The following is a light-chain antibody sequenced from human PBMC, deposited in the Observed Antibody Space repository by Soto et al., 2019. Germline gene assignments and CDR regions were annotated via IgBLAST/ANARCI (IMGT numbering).Light chain of an antibody. CDR2: SNT. V-gene: IGLV1-44*01. CDR3: AAWDDSLNGVV. CDR1: SSNIGSHT. J-gene: IGLJ2*01. Sequence: QSVLTQPPSASGTPGQTIAISCSGGSSNIGSHTVNWYQQLPGTAPRLLIYSNTQRPSGVPDRFSGSKSGTSASLAISGLPSEYEGDYDCAAWDDSLNGVVFGGGTKVTVL.